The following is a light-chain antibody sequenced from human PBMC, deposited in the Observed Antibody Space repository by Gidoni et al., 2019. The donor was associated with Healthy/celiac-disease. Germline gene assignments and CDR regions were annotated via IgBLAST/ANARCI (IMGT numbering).Light chain of an antibody. CDR2: GAS. J-gene: IGKJ4*01. CDR1: QSVSSSY. Sequence: EIVLTPSPAPLSLSPGERATLSCRASQSVSSSYLAWYQQKPVQAPRLLIYGASSSATCIPDRSSGSGSGTDFTLTISRLEPEDYAVYYCRQYGSSPLTFGEGTKVEIK. V-gene: IGKV3-20*01. CDR3: RQYGSSPLT.